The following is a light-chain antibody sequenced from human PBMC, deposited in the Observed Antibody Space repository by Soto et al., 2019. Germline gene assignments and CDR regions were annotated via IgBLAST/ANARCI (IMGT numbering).Light chain of an antibody. CDR2: GAS. J-gene: IGKJ1*01. CDR3: QQYGSSPWT. CDR1: QSVSSGH. V-gene: IGKV3-20*01. Sequence: DIVLTQSPGTLSLSPGERATLSCRASQSVSSGHLAWYQQKPGQAPRLLIHGASNRATGIPDRFSGSGSGTDFTLTITRLEPEDFAVFYCQQYGSSPWTFGQGTKVDIK.